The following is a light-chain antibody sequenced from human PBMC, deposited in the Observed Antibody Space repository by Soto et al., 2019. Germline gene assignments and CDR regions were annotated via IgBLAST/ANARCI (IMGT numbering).Light chain of an antibody. J-gene: IGLJ1*01. V-gene: IGLV2-14*03. Sequence: QSVLTQPASVSGSPGQSITISCTGTSSDVGAYDFVSWYLQHPDKAPKLMIYEVSNRPSGVSNRFSGSKSVNTATLTISGLQAEDEADYYCSSYTSSSTRVFGTGTKVTVL. CDR2: EVS. CDR3: SSYTSSSTRV. CDR1: SSDVGAYDF.